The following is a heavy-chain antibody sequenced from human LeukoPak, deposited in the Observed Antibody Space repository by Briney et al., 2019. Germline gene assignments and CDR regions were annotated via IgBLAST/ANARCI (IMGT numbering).Heavy chain of an antibody. J-gene: IGHJ3*02. CDR2: IKQDGSEK. Sequence: GGSLRLSCAASGFTFSSYWMSWVRQAPGKGLEWVANIKQDGSEKYYVDSVKGRFTISRDNAKNSLYLQMNSLRAEDTAVYYCARPSLAAAGKDAFDIWGQGTMVTVSS. CDR3: ARPSLAAAGKDAFDI. CDR1: GFTFSSYW. D-gene: IGHD6-13*01. V-gene: IGHV3-7*01.